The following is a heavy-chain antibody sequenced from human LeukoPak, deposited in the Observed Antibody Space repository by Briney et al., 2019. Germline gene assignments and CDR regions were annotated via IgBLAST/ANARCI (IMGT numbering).Heavy chain of an antibody. V-gene: IGHV1-2*02. CDR2: INPNSGGT. CDR1: GYTFTGYY. Sequence: ASVKVSCKASGYTFTGYYMHWVRQAPGQGLEWMGWINPNSGGTNYAQKFQGRVTMTRDTSISTAYMELSRLRSDDTAVYYCARVFRRDGCNGLNWYFDLWGRGTLVTVSS. CDR3: ARVFRRDGCNGLNWYFDL. D-gene: IGHD5-24*01. J-gene: IGHJ2*01.